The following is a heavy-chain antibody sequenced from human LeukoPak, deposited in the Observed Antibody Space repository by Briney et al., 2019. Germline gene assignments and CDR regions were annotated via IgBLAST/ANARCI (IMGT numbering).Heavy chain of an antibody. Sequence: HPGGSLRLSCAASGFTFSSYWMSWVRQAPGKGLEWVANIKQDGSEKYYVDSVKGRFTISRDNAKNSLYLQMNSLRAEDTAVYYCARNPDILTGYILNSDYWGQGTLVTVSS. V-gene: IGHV3-7*01. CDR3: ARNPDILTGYILNSDY. D-gene: IGHD3-9*01. CDR1: GFTFSSYW. CDR2: IKQDGSEK. J-gene: IGHJ4*02.